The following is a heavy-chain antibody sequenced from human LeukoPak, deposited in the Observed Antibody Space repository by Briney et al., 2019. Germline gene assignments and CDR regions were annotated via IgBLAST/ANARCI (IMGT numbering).Heavy chain of an antibody. CDR2: IYYSGST. CDR1: GGSISSSSYY. V-gene: IGHV4-39*07. D-gene: IGHD3-10*01. CDR3: ARGMVRYYYYYMDV. J-gene: IGHJ6*03. Sequence: PSETLSLTCTVSGGSISSSSYYWGWLRQPPGKGLEWIGSIYYSGSTYYNPSLKSRVTISVDTSKNQFSLKLSSVTAADTAVYYCARGMVRYYYYYMDVWGKGTTVTVSS.